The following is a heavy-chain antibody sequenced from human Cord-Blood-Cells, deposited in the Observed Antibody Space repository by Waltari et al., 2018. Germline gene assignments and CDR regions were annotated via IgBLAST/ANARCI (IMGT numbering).Heavy chain of an antibody. CDR2: INHSGST. D-gene: IGHD3-16*01. CDR1: GGSFSGYY. V-gene: IGHV4-34*01. Sequence: QVQLQQWGAGLLKPSETLSLTCAVHGGSFSGYYWSWIRQPPGKGLERIGEINHSGSTNYHPPLKSRVTISVDTSKNQFSLKLSSVTAADTAVYYCARGQRLGMGEVYWGQGTLVTVSS. CDR3: ARGQRLGMGEVY. J-gene: IGHJ4*02.